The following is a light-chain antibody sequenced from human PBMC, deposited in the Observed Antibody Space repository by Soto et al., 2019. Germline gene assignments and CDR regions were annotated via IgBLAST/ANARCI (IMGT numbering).Light chain of an antibody. Sequence: EIVLTQSPGTLSLSPGERATLSCWASQSVSNRYLAWYQQKPGPAPRLLIYGDSIRAAGVPDRFSGSGSGTEFTLTISRLEPEDFTVYYCHHYETFGQGTKVDIK. CDR2: GDS. V-gene: IGKV3-20*01. J-gene: IGKJ1*01. CDR1: QSVSNRY. CDR3: HHYET.